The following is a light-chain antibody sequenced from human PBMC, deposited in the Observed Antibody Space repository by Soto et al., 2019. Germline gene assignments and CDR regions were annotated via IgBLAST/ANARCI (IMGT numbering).Light chain of an antibody. CDR3: QQYNSYWGT. V-gene: IGKV3-11*01. J-gene: IGKJ1*01. CDR2: DTS. CDR1: QAVSNS. Sequence: EIVLTQSPATLSLSPGERATLSCRASQAVSNSLAWYRQKPGQAPRLLIYDTSKRATGIPARFSGSGSGTDFTLTISSLEPEDFATYYCQQYNSYWGTFGQGTKVEIK.